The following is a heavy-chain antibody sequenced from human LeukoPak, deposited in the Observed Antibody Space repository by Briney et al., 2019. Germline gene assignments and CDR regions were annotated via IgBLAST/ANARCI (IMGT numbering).Heavy chain of an antibody. J-gene: IGHJ5*02. Sequence: PSETLSLTCTVSGGSISSSDYYWGWIRQPPGKGLEWIGSIYYSGSTYYNPSLKSRVTISVDTSKNQFSLKLSSVTAADTAVYYCARHLYSSGWWVNWFDPWGQGTLVTVPS. CDR2: IYYSGST. V-gene: IGHV4-39*01. D-gene: IGHD6-19*01. CDR1: GGSISSSDYY. CDR3: ARHLYSSGWWVNWFDP.